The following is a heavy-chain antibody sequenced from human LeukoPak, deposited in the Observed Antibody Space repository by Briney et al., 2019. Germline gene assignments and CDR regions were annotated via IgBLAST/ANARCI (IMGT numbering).Heavy chain of an antibody. D-gene: IGHD6-13*01. CDR3: AREFDSSSQPIPDNYYNYYMDV. J-gene: IGHJ6*03. CDR2: IYTSGST. Sequence: PSQTLSLTCTVSGGSISSGSYYWSWIRQPAGKGLEWIGRIYTSGSTNYNPSLKSRVTISVDTSKNQFSLKLSSVTAADTAVYYCAREFDSSSQPIPDNYYNYYMDVWGKGTTVTISS. CDR1: GGSISSGSYY. V-gene: IGHV4-61*02.